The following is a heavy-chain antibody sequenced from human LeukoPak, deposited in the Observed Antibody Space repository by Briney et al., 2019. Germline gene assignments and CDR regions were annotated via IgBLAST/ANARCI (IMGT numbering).Heavy chain of an antibody. J-gene: IGHJ3*02. D-gene: IGHD5-18*01. CDR2: INHSGST. CDR1: GGSFSGYY. CDR3: ARPRDTAMAYAFDI. V-gene: IGHV4-34*01. Sequence: SETLSLTCAVYGGSFSGYYWSWIRQPPGKGLEWIGEINHSGSTNYNPSLKSRVTISVDTSKNQFSLKLSSVTAADTAVYYCARPRDTAMAYAFDIWGQGTMVTVSS.